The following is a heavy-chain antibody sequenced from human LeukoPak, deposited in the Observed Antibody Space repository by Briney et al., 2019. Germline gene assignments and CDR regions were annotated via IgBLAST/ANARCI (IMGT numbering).Heavy chain of an antibody. CDR3: ARAGKGLGYCSSTSCSYYFDY. D-gene: IGHD2-2*01. CDR1: GYTFTGYY. J-gene: IGHJ4*02. Sequence: ASVKVSCKASGYTFTGYYMHWVRQAPGQGLEWMGWINPNSGGTNYAQKFQGRVTMTRDTSISTAYMELSRLRSDDTAVYYCARAGKGLGYCSSTSCSYYFDYWGQGTLVTVSS. V-gene: IGHV1-2*02. CDR2: INPNSGGT.